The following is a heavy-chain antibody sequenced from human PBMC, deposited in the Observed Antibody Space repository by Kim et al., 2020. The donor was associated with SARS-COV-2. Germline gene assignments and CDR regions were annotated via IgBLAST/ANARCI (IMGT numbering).Heavy chain of an antibody. CDR2: ISGDGGST. Sequence: GGSLRLSCAASGFTFDDYAMHWVRQAPGKGLEWVSLISGDGGSTYYADSVKGRFTISRDNSKNSLYLQMNSLRTEDTALYYCASSNVWGSYRYYYYYGMDVWGQGTTVTVSS. CDR1: GFTFDDYA. D-gene: IGHD3-16*02. V-gene: IGHV3-43*02. J-gene: IGHJ6*02. CDR3: ASSNVWGSYRYYYYYGMDV.